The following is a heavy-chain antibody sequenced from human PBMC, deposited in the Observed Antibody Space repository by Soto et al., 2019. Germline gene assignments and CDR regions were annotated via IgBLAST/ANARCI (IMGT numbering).Heavy chain of an antibody. V-gene: IGHV1-18*04. CDR3: ARDLGYGDYVTFDY. CDR2: ISAYNGNT. CDR1: GYTFTSYG. J-gene: IGHJ4*02. D-gene: IGHD4-17*01. Sequence: GASVKVSCKTSGYTFTSYGISWVRQAPGQGLEWMGWISAYNGNTNYAQKLQGRVTMTTDTSTSTAYMELRSLRSDDTAVYYCARDLGYGDYVTFDYWGQGTLVTVSS.